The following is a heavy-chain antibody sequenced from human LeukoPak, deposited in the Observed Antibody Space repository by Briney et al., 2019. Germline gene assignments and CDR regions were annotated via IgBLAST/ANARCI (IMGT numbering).Heavy chain of an antibody. CDR3: ARVIGGATSGDY. V-gene: IGHV1-2*06. Sequence: ASVKVSCKASGYTFTCYYMHWVRHAPAPGLEWMGRINPNSGGTNYAQKFQGRVTMTRDTSISTAYMELSRLRSDDTAVYYCARVIGGATSGDYWGQGTLVTVSS. J-gene: IGHJ4*02. CDR1: GYTFTCYY. CDR2: INPNSGGT. D-gene: IGHD1-26*01.